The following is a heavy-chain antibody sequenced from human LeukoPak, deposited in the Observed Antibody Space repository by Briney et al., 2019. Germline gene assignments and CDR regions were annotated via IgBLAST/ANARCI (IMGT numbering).Heavy chain of an antibody. CDR3: ARGLGENNYDSSGYYPYYFDY. J-gene: IGHJ4*02. CDR2: IYSGGST. CDR1: LFTVSSNY. D-gene: IGHD3-22*01. Sequence: GGSLRLSCAASLFTVSSNYMSWVRQAPGKGLEWVSVIYSGGSTYYADSVKGRFTISRDNSKNTLYLQMNSLRAEDTAVYYCARGLGENNYDSSGYYPYYFDYWGQGTLVTVSS. V-gene: IGHV3-53*01.